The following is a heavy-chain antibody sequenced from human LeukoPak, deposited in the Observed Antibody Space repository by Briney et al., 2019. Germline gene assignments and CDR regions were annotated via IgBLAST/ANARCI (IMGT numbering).Heavy chain of an antibody. CDR3: ASVLTGYSRYYFDY. J-gene: IGHJ4*02. V-gene: IGHV4-4*02. CDR1: GGSISSSNW. Sequence: SETLSLTCAVPGGSISSSNWWSWVRQPPGKGLEWIGEIYHSGSTNYNPSLKSRVTISVDKSKNQFSLKLSSVTAADTAVYYCASVLTGYSRYYFDYWGQGTLVTVSS. D-gene: IGHD3-9*01. CDR2: IYHSGST.